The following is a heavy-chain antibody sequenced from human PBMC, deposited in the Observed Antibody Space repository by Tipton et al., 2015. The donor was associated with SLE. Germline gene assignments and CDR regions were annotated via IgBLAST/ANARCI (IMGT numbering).Heavy chain of an antibody. CDR2: ISSSGSTI. Sequence: SLRLSCAASGFTFSDYYMSWIRQAPGKGLEWVSYISSSGSTIYYADSVKGRFTISRDNAKNSLYLQMNSLRAEDTAVYYCARGRPVVVVAADAFDIWGQGTMVTVSS. CDR3: ARGRPVVVVAADAFDI. D-gene: IGHD2-15*01. J-gene: IGHJ3*02. V-gene: IGHV3-11*04. CDR1: GFTFSDYY.